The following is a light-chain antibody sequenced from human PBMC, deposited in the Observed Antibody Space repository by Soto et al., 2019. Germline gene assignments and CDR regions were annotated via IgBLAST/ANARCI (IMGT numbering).Light chain of an antibody. Sequence: DIQMTQSPSTLSASVGDRVTITCRASQSISSWLAWYQHKAGKAPKLLIYKASSLESGVPSRFSGSGSGTEFTLTISGLQPDDFATYYCQQYNGYTWTFGQGTKVDI. J-gene: IGKJ1*01. CDR1: QSISSW. V-gene: IGKV1-5*03. CDR3: QQYNGYTWT. CDR2: KAS.